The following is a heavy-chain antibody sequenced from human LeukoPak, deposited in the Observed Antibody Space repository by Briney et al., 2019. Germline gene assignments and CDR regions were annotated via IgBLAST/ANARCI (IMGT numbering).Heavy chain of an antibody. V-gene: IGHV4-38-2*02. CDR2: IYYSGST. CDR1: SYSINSNYY. Sequence: SETLSLTCSVSSYSINSNYYWGWIRQSPGKGLEWIGSIYYSGSTYYNPSLKSRVTISVDTSKNQFSLKLSSVTAADTAVYYCARDRRRFGELSPFYYWGQGTLVTVSS. D-gene: IGHD3-10*01. J-gene: IGHJ4*02. CDR3: ARDRRRFGELSPFYY.